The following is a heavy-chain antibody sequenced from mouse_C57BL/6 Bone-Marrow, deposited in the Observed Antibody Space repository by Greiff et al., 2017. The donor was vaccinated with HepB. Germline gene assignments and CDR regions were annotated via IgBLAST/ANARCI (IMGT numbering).Heavy chain of an antibody. CDR2: IYPGSGST. CDR1: GYTFTSYW. Sequence: QVQLQQPGAELVKPGASVKMSCKASGYTFTSYWITWVKQRPGQGLEWIGDIYPGSGSTNYNEKFKSKATLTVDTSSSTAYMQLSSLTSEDSAVYYCAREGWVITTVDWYFDVWGTGTTVTVSS. J-gene: IGHJ1*03. CDR3: AREGWVITTVDWYFDV. V-gene: IGHV1-55*01. D-gene: IGHD1-1*01.